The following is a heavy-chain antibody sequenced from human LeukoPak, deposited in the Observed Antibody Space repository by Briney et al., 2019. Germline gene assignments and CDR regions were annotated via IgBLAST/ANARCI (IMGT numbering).Heavy chain of an antibody. CDR3: ARRTPGPQLDEYVAYFFDH. CDR2: IYSSGAT. J-gene: IGHJ4*02. V-gene: IGHV4-4*09. CDR1: GGSITTYN. Sequence: SETLSLTCTVSGGSITTYNWIWIRQTPGQALEWIGHIYSSGATKYNPSLKSRATILLDTSKNQLSLKLSSVSAADTAVYYCARRTPGPQLDEYVAYFFDHWGRGTQVTVSS. D-gene: IGHD2-2*01.